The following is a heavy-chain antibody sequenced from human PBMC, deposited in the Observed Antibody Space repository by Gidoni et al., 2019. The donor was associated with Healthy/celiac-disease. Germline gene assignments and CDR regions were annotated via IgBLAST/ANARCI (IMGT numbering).Heavy chain of an antibody. J-gene: IGHJ6*02. CDR2: ISWNSGSI. CDR3: AKDMGDFWSGYYKRYYYYYGMDV. Sequence: EVQLVESGGGLVQPGRSLRLSCAASGFTFDDYAMHWVRQAPGKGLEWVSGISWNSGSIGYADSVKGRFTISRDNAKNSLYLQMNSLRAEDTALYYCAKDMGDFWSGYYKRYYYYYGMDVWGQGTTVTVSS. CDR1: GFTFDDYA. V-gene: IGHV3-9*01. D-gene: IGHD3-3*01.